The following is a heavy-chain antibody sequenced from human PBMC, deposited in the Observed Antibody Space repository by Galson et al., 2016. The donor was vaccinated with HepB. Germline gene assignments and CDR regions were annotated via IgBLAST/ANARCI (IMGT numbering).Heavy chain of an antibody. D-gene: IGHD3/OR15-3a*01. J-gene: IGHJ4*02. Sequence: SVKVSCKGSGYTFTGYYMHWVRQAPGQGLEWMGWINPNTGSTNYAHKLQGWVTMTRDTSISTVYMEMSRLRSDDTAVYYCAIRRTVEKERPFDYWGQGTLVTVSS. CDR2: INPNTGST. CDR1: GYTFTGYY. V-gene: IGHV1-2*04. CDR3: AIRRTVEKERPFDY.